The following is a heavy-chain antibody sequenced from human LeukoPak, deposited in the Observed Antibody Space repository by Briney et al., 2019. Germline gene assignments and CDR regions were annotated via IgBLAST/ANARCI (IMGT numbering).Heavy chain of an antibody. Sequence: ASVKVSCKASGYTFTSYGISWVRQAPGQGLEWMGWISAYNGNTNYAQKLQGRVTMTTDTSTSTAYMELRSLRSDDTAVYYCARERTDSSSWYVDYWGQGTLVTVSS. D-gene: IGHD6-13*01. CDR2: ISAYNGNT. V-gene: IGHV1-18*01. CDR3: ARERTDSSSWYVDY. J-gene: IGHJ4*02. CDR1: GYTFTSYG.